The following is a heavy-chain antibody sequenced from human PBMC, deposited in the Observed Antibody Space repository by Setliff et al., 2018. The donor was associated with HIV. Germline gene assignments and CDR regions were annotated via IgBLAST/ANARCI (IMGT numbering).Heavy chain of an antibody. CDR3: ARDRNCGNGCYSSADH. CDR2: MSGDANSQ. V-gene: IGHV3-30*01. Sequence: PGGFLRLSCAPSGFIFSTFPMPWVRKAPGKGLEWVAVMSGDANSQYYADSVRGRFTISRDNSKNTVYLQMNSMTTEDTAVYYCARDRNCGNGCYSSADHWGLGTLVTVSS. D-gene: IGHD2-21*01. J-gene: IGHJ4*02. CDR1: GFIFSTFP.